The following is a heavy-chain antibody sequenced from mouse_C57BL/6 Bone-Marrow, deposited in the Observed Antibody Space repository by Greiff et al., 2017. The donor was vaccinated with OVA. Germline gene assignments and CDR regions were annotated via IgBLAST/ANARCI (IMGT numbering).Heavy chain of an antibody. V-gene: IGHV1-26*01. CDR2: INPNNGGT. CDR1: GYTFTDYY. Sequence: VQLQQSGPELVKPGASVKISCKASGYTFTDYYMNWVKQSHGKSLEWIGDINPNNGGTSYNQKFKGKATLTVDKSSSTAYMELRSLTSEDSAVYYCASPYYGSSRYFDYWGQGTTLTVSS. D-gene: IGHD1-1*01. J-gene: IGHJ2*01. CDR3: ASPYYGSSRYFDY.